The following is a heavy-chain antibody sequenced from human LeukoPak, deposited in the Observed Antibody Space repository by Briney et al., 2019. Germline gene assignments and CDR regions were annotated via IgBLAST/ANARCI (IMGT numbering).Heavy chain of an antibody. CDR2: IIPIFGTA. CDR1: GGTFSSYA. Sequence: SVKVSFKASGGTFSSYAISWVRRAPGQGLEWMGGIIPIFGTANYAQKFQGRVTITADESTSTAYMELSSLRSEDTAVYYCARGGSGSEAFDIWGQGTMVTVSS. J-gene: IGHJ3*02. V-gene: IGHV1-69*13. CDR3: ARGGSGSEAFDI. D-gene: IGHD1-14*01.